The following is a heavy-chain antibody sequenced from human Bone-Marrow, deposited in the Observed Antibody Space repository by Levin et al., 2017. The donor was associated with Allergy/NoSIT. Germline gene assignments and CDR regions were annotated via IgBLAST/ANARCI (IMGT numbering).Heavy chain of an antibody. D-gene: IGHD4/OR15-4a*01. CDR2: IDPGSGTT. V-gene: IGHV1-46*01. CDR3: AKFCDYAYGSICD. J-gene: IGHJ1*01. Sequence: ASVKVSCKASGYIFSSRYMHWIRQASGQGLEWMGFIDPGSGTTTYAQDFKGRVTMTRDTSTNTVYMELSSLTSDDTAVYYCAKFCDYAYGSICDWGQGTLVTVSS. CDR1: GYIFSSRY.